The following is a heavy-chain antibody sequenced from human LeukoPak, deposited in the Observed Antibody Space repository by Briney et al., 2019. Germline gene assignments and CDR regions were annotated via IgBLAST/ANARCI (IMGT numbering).Heavy chain of an antibody. Sequence: PGGSLRLSCAASGFTFSSYAMSWLRQAPGKGLEWVSAISGSGGSTYYADSVKGRFTISRDNSKNTLYLQMNSLRAEDTAVYYCAKDDFYYYGMDVWGQGTTVTVSS. V-gene: IGHV3-23*01. J-gene: IGHJ6*02. CDR3: AKDDFYYYGMDV. D-gene: IGHD3/OR15-3a*01. CDR1: GFTFSSYA. CDR2: ISGSGGST.